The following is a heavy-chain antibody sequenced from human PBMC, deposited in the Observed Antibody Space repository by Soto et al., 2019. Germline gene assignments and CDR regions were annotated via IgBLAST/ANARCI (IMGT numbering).Heavy chain of an antibody. CDR1: GFTFSNAW. V-gene: IGHV3-15*07. J-gene: IGHJ4*02. D-gene: IGHD2-2*01. CDR3: TTDSRDIVLVPPAIHVDY. CDR2: IKSKTDGGTT. Sequence: PGGSLRLSCAASGFTFSNAWMNWVRQAPGKGLEWVGRIKSKTDGGTTDYAAPVKGRFTISRDDSKNTLYLQMNSLKTEDTAVYYCTTDSRDIVLVPPAIHVDYWGQGTLVTVSS.